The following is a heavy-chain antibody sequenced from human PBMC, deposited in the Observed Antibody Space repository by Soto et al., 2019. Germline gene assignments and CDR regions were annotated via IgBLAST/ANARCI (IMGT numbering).Heavy chain of an antibody. D-gene: IGHD3-10*01. J-gene: IGHJ6*02. CDR1: GFTFSSYW. CDR2: IKQDGSEK. V-gene: IGHV3-7*05. CDR3: ARVYEGFGELVPQRYYYYHGMDV. Sequence: GGSLRLSCAASGFTFSSYWMSWVRQAPGKGLEWVANIKQDGSEKYYVDSVKGRFTISRDNAKNSLYLQMNSLRAEDTAVYYCARVYEGFGELVPQRYYYYHGMDVWGQGTMVTVSS.